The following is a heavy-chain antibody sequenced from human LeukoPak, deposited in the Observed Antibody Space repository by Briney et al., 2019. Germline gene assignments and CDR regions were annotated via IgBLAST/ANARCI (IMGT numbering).Heavy chain of an antibody. V-gene: IGHV1-8*01. CDR2: MNPNSGDT. Sequence: ASVKVSCKASGYSFISYDINWVRQVTGQGLEWMGWMNPNSGDTGYAQNFQGRVTMTRDTSISTAYMELSSLRSEDTAVYYCARDHHAPPSGSFSYYWGQGTLVTVSS. CDR1: GYSFISYD. CDR3: ARDHHAPPSGSFSYY. J-gene: IGHJ4*02. D-gene: IGHD1-26*01.